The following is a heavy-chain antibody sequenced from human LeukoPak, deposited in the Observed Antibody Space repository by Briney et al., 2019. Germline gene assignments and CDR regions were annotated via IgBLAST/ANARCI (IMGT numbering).Heavy chain of an antibody. CDR1: GFTFASYS. J-gene: IGHJ4*02. Sequence: GGSLRLSCASSGFTFASYSMNGVRQAAGKGLEWVSSMSGYSTYIYNAGSVKGRFTISRDNAQASMYLQMIRLRADETAVYYCARVSGRLERQSDLDYWGQGTLVIVSS. CDR3: ARVSGRLERQSDLDY. D-gene: IGHD1-1*01. V-gene: IGHV3-21*01. CDR2: MSGYSTYI.